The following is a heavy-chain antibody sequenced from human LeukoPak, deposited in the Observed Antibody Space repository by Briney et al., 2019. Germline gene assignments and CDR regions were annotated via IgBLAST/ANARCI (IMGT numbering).Heavy chain of an antibody. Sequence: PGGSLRLSCAASGFTFSSYGMHWVRQAPGKGLEWVAVISYDGSNKYYADSVKGRFTISRDNSKNTLYLQMNSLRAEDTAVYYCAKDQPRNSYYYGMDVWGKGTTVTVSS. CDR3: AKDQPRNSYYYGMDV. V-gene: IGHV3-30*18. CDR2: ISYDGSNK. J-gene: IGHJ6*04. CDR1: GFTFSSYG.